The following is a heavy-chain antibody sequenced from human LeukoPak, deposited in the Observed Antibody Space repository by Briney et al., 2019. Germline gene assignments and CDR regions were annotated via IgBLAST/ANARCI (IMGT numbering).Heavy chain of an antibody. J-gene: IGHJ3*01. V-gene: IGHV1-58*02. CDR2: IGVAGGNT. CDR3: AAEIYGGNTDCCTFDF. D-gene: IGHD4-23*01. CDR1: GFTFSNSA. Sequence: SVKVSCKASGFTFSNSAIQWVRQARGQPLEWIGWIGVAGGNTNYAQTLQGRISITRDMSTSIAYMELTSLRSDDTVVYYCAAEIYGGNTDCCTFDFWGPGTPVTVSS.